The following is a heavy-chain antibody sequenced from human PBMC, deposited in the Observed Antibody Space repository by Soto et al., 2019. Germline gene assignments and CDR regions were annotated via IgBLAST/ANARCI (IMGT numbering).Heavy chain of an antibody. CDR1: GGSISSYY. V-gene: IGHV4-59*08. D-gene: IGHD3-16*02. J-gene: IGHJ6*03. CDR3: ARLANCYTPKQYYYYYYYMDV. Sequence: PSETLSLTCTVSGGSISSYYWSWIRQPPGKGLERIGYIYYSRSTNYNPSHKSRVTISVDTSKNQFSLNLSSVTAADTAVYYCARLANCYTPKQYYYYYYYMDVWGKGTTVTVSS. CDR2: IYYSRST.